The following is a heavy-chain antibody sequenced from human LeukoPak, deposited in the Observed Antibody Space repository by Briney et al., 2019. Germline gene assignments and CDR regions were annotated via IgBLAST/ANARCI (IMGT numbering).Heavy chain of an antibody. CDR2: INPSGGST. CDR1: GYTFTSYY. D-gene: IGHD6-19*01. CDR3: ASSSSGWYFTPFDY. J-gene: IGHJ4*02. Sequence: ASVKVSCKASGYTFTSYYMHWVRQAPGQGLEWVGIINPSGGSTSYAQKFQGRVTMTRDTSTGTVYMELSSLRSEDTAVYYCASSSSGWYFTPFDYWGQGTLVTVSS. V-gene: IGHV1-46*01.